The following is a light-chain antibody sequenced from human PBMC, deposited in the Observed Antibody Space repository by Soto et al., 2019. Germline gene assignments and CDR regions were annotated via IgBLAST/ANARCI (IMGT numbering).Light chain of an antibody. J-gene: IGKJ1*01. Sequence: DIQMTQSPSTLSASVGDRVTITCRASQNVNNCLAWYQQKPGKAPKLLIHKASNLESGVPSRFSGSGSGTVFSLTISSPHPDDFATYYCLQYNSYWTFGQGTKVEIK. CDR2: KAS. V-gene: IGKV1-5*03. CDR3: LQYNSYWT. CDR1: QNVNNC.